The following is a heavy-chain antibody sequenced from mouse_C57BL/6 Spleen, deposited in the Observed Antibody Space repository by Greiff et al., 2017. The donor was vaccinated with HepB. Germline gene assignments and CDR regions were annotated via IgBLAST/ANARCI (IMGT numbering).Heavy chain of an antibody. V-gene: IGHV5-6*01. CDR3: ARQTPDAMDY. J-gene: IGHJ4*01. CDR1: GFTFSSYG. Sequence: EVKLMESGGDLVKPGGSLKLSCAASGFTFSSYGMSWVRQTPDKRLEWVATISSGGSYTYYPDSVKGRFTISRDNAKNTLYLQMSSLKSEDTAMYYCARQTPDAMDYWGQGTSVTVSS. CDR2: ISSGGSYT.